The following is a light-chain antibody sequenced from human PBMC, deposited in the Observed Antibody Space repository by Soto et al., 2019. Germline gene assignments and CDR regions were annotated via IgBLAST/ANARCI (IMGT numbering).Light chain of an antibody. V-gene: IGLV2-11*01. CDR1: GNDVGAYNY. CDR2: GVV. CDR3: CSYAGGYTYL. Sequence: QSALTQPRSVSGSPGQSVTISCTGTGNDVGAYNYVSWYQQHPGRTPKLLIYGVVRWPSGVPDRFSGSKSGNTASLTISGLQAEDEADYFCCSYAGGYTYLFGTGTKLTVL. J-gene: IGLJ1*01.